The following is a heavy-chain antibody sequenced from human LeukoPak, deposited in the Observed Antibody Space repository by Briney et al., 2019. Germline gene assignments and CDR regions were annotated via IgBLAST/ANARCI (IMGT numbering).Heavy chain of an antibody. D-gene: IGHD3-9*01. Sequence: SETLSLTCTVSGYSISSGYYWSWIRQPPGKGLEWIGYIYYSGSTNYNPSLKSRVTISVKTSKNQFSLKLRSVTAADTAVYYCARVTGYTIEDYFDYWGQGTLVTVSS. CDR1: GYSISSGYY. CDR2: IYYSGST. V-gene: IGHV4-61*01. CDR3: ARVTGYTIEDYFDY. J-gene: IGHJ4*02.